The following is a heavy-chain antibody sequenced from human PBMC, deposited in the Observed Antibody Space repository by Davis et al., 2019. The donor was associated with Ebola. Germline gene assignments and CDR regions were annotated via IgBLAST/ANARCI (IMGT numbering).Heavy chain of an antibody. Sequence: PGGSLRLSCTVSGGSISTSSYYWGWIRQPPGKGLEWIGSMYYSGSTYYNPSLKSRVTISVDTSKNQFSLKLSSVTAADTAVYYCARVGWYNWFDPWGQGTLVTVSS. J-gene: IGHJ5*02. CDR3: ARVGWYNWFDP. D-gene: IGHD6-19*01. CDR1: GGSISTSSYY. V-gene: IGHV4-39*07. CDR2: MYYSGST.